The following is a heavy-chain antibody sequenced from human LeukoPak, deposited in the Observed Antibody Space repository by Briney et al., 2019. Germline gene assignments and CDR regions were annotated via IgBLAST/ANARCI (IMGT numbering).Heavy chain of an antibody. CDR3: ARLGYSSSWYQVVTPYYYYYGMDV. D-gene: IGHD6-13*01. Sequence: ASVKVSCKASGYTFTSYDINWVRQATGQGLEWMGWMNPNSGNTGYAQKFQGRVTMTRNTSISTAYMELSSLRSEDTAVYYCARLGYSSSWYQVVTPYYYYYGMDVWGQGTTVTVSS. CDR2: MNPNSGNT. CDR1: GYTFTSYD. J-gene: IGHJ6*02. V-gene: IGHV1-8*01.